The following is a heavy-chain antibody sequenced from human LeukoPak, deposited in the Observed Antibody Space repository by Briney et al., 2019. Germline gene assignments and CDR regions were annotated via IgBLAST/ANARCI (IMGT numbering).Heavy chain of an antibody. CDR1: GGSISSGSYY. Sequence: SQTLSLTCTVSGGSISSGSYYWSWIRQPPGRGLEWIGYIYYSGSTNYNPSLKSRVTISVDTSKNQFSLKLSSVTAADTAVYYCARGYYGSGRFDYWGQGTLVTVSS. D-gene: IGHD3-10*01. J-gene: IGHJ4*02. CDR2: IYYSGST. V-gene: IGHV4-61*01. CDR3: ARGYYGSGRFDY.